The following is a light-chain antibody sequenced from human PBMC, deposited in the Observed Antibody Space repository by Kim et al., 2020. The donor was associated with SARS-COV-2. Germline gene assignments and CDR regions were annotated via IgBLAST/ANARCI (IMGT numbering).Light chain of an antibody. Sequence: DIQLTQSPSSLSASVGDSVTITCRASQDITPCVGWYQQKAEKAPKILIYGASKLHTGVSSSFSGSGSGTDFTLTINSLLPEDFGNYYCQNYYTAPLTFGQGTRLEIK. CDR3: QNYYTAPLT. CDR2: GAS. J-gene: IGKJ1*01. V-gene: IGKV1-27*01. CDR1: QDITPC.